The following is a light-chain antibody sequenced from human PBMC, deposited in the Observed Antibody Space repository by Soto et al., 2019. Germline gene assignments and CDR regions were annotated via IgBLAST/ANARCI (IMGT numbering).Light chain of an antibody. J-gene: IGKJ1*01. CDR2: AAS. CDR1: HDTSRS. V-gene: IGKV1-9*01. Sequence: DTQVTQSPSFLSASVGDRVTITCRASHDTSRSLGWYQQKPGKAPKLLIYAASTLHSGVPSRFSGSGSGTEFTLIISGLQPDASATYYCQQYTNTNNPWMFGQGTKVDIK. CDR3: QQYTNTNNPWM.